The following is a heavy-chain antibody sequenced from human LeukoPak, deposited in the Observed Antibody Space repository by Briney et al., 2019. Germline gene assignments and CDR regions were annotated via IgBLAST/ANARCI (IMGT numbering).Heavy chain of an antibody. Sequence: GGSLRLSCAASGFTFSSYAMGWVRQAPGKGLEWVSAISGSGGSTYYADSVKGRFTISRDNSKNTLYLQMNSLRAEDTAVYYCAKTVEGYCSSTSCYHDAFDIWGQGTMVTVPS. CDR3: AKTVEGYCSSTSCYHDAFDI. D-gene: IGHD2-2*01. J-gene: IGHJ3*02. CDR1: GFTFSSYA. CDR2: ISGSGGST. V-gene: IGHV3-23*01.